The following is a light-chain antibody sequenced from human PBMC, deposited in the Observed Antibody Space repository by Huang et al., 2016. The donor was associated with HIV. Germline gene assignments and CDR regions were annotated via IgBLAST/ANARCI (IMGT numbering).Light chain of an antibody. V-gene: IGKV4-1*01. CDR2: WAS. CDR3: QQYYSTPYT. J-gene: IGKJ2*01. Sequence: DIVMTQSPDSLAVSLGERATINCKSSQSVLYSSNNKNYLAWYQQKPGQPPKLLVYWASTRESGVPGRVSGSGSGTDFTLTISSLQAEDVAVYYCQQYYSTPYTFGQGTKLEIK. CDR1: QSVLYSSNNKNY.